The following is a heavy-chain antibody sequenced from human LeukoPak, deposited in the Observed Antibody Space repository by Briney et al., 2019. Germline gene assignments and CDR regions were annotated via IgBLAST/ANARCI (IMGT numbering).Heavy chain of an antibody. V-gene: IGHV4-39*01. CDR3: ARGYYYGSGRGDFDY. Sequence: SETLSLTCTVSGGSTSSSSYYWGWIRQPPGKGLEWIGSIYYSGSTYYNPSLKSRVTISVDTSKNQFSLKLSSVTAADTAVYYCARGYYYGSGRGDFDYWGQGTLVTVSS. CDR2: IYYSGST. J-gene: IGHJ4*02. CDR1: GGSTSSSSYY. D-gene: IGHD3-10*01.